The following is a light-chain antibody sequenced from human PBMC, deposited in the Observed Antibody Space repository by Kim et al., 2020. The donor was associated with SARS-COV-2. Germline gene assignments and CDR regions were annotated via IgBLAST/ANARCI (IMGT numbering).Light chain of an antibody. CDR3: QSYDSSLSGSYV. J-gene: IGLJ1*01. Sequence: TLASTATSSNIVAGYYVHLYHQLPPTDPKLLIYGDSNRPSGVPDVFFASTSCASASLAITGLLAADEADYYCQSYDSSLSGSYVFGTGTKVTVL. CDR1: SSNIVAGYY. CDR2: GDS. V-gene: IGLV1-40*01.